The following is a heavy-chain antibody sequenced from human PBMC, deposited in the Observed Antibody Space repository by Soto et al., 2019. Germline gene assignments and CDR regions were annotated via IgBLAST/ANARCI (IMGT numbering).Heavy chain of an antibody. Sequence: EVQLVESGGGLVKPGGSLRLSCAASGFTFSNYNIIWVRQAPGKGLEWVSSISTSSSYISYADSVKGRFTISRDNAKNSLYLQMNSLRAEDTAVYYCAREEGYYYGSGSYHWGQGTLVTVSS. V-gene: IGHV3-21*01. CDR2: ISTSSSYI. CDR1: GFTFSNYN. D-gene: IGHD3-10*01. J-gene: IGHJ5*02. CDR3: AREEGYYYGSGSYH.